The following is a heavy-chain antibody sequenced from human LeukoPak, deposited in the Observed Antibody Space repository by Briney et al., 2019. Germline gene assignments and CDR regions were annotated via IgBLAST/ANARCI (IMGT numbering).Heavy chain of an antibody. CDR1: EFTFSNYW. Sequence: GSLRLSCAASEFTFSNYWMSWVRQPPGKGLEWIGEINHSGSTNYNPSLKSRVTISVDTSKNQFSLKLSSVTAADTAVYYCARGPGYCSGGSCYRIINYYGMDVWGKGTTVTVSS. CDR2: INHSGST. CDR3: ARGPGYCSGGSCYRIINYYGMDV. J-gene: IGHJ6*04. D-gene: IGHD2-15*01. V-gene: IGHV4-34*01.